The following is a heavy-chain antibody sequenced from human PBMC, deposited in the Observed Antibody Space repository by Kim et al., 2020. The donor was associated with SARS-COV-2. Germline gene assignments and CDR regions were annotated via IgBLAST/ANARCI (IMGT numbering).Heavy chain of an antibody. Sequence: AQKFQERVTITRDMSTSTAYMELSSLRSEDTAVYYCAAVTYSSSWSWFDPWGQGTLVTVSS. D-gene: IGHD6-13*01. V-gene: IGHV1-58*01. J-gene: IGHJ5*02. CDR3: AAVTYSSSWSWFDP.